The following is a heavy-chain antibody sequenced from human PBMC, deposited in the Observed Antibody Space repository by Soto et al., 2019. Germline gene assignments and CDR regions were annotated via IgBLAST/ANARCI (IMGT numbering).Heavy chain of an antibody. CDR2: IIPIFGTA. D-gene: IGHD3-22*01. J-gene: IGHJ1*01. V-gene: IGHV1-69*12. Sequence: QVQLVQSGAEVKKPGSSVKVSCKASGGTFSSHAISWVRQAPGQGLEWMGGIIPIFGTANYAQKFQGRVTITADESTGTAYMELSRLRSEDTAVYYCARAATGDYYDSSGYWSVNFQHWGQGTLVTVSS. CDR3: ARAATGDYYDSSGYWSVNFQH. CDR1: GGTFSSHA.